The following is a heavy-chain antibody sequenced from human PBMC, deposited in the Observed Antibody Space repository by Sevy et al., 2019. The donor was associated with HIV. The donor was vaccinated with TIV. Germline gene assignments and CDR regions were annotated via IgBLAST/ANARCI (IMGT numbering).Heavy chain of an antibody. CDR3: ARQELELQDNYYYYYMDV. Sequence: SETLSLTCTVSGGSISSYYWSWIRQPPGKGLEGMGKINYRGSTNYNPSLKSRVTISVDTSKNQFSLKLSSVTAADTAVYYCARQELELQDNYYYYYMDVWGKGTTVTVSS. J-gene: IGHJ6*03. CDR1: GGSISSYY. D-gene: IGHD1-7*01. CDR2: INYRGST. V-gene: IGHV4-59*08.